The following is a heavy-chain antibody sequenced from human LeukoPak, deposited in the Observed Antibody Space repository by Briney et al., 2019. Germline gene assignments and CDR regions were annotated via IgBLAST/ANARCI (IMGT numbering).Heavy chain of an antibody. CDR2: IYYSGNT. J-gene: IGHJ4*02. D-gene: IGHD3/OR15-3a*01. CDR1: GFTFSSYSMN. V-gene: IGHV4-39*01. CDR3: ARQTGSGLFILP. Sequence: KTGGSLRLSCAASGFTFSSYSMNWVRQAPGKGLEWIGSIYYSGNTYYNASLKSQVSISIDTSKNQFSLKLTSVTAADTAVYYCARQTGSGLFILPGGQGTLVTVSS.